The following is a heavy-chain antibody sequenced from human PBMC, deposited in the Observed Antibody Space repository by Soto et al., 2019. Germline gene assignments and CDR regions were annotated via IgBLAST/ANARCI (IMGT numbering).Heavy chain of an antibody. CDR3: ARSVAVAGPGDY. Sequence: ASVKVSCKAPGYTFTGYYMHWVRQAPGQGLEWMGWINPNSGGTNYAQKFQGWVTMTRDTSISTAYMELSRLRSDDTAVYYCARSVAVAGPGDYWGQGTLVTVSS. D-gene: IGHD6-19*01. CDR1: GYTFTGYY. CDR2: INPNSGGT. J-gene: IGHJ4*02. V-gene: IGHV1-2*04.